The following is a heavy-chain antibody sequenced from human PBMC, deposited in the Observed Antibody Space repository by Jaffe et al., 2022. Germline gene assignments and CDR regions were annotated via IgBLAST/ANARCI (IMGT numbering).Heavy chain of an antibody. J-gene: IGHJ4*02. CDR2: IRYDGSNK. D-gene: IGHD3-3*01. Sequence: QVQLVESGGGVVQPGGSLRLSCAASGFTFSSYGMHWVRQAPGKGLEWVAFIRYDGSNKYYADSVKGRFTISRDNSKNTLYLQMNSLRAEDTAVYYCAKDLNDFWSGYSPQDYWGQGTLVTVSS. CDR3: AKDLNDFWSGYSPQDY. CDR1: GFTFSSYG. V-gene: IGHV3-30*02.